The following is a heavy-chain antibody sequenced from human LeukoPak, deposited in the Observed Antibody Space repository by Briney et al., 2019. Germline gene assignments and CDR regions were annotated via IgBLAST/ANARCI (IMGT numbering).Heavy chain of an antibody. CDR2: IYSGGSA. Sequence: GGSLRLSCAASGFTVSSNHMSWVRQAPGKGLEWVSVIYSGGSAYYADSVKGRFTISRDNSRNTLYLQMNGLRAEDTAVYYCARDSGSGGVNYWGQGTLVTVSS. D-gene: IGHD3-10*01. V-gene: IGHV3-66*02. J-gene: IGHJ4*02. CDR3: ARDSGSGGVNY. CDR1: GFTVSSNH.